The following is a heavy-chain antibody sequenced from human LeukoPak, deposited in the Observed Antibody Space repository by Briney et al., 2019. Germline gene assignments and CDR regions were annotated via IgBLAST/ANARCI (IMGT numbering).Heavy chain of an antibody. CDR3: ARLGTVFDF. Sequence: SETLSLTCTVSGGSISSTSYYWSWIRQPPGKGLEWIGYIYYSGSTNYNPSLKSRVTISVDTSKNQFSLKLSSVTAADTAVYYCARLGTVFDFWGQGTLVSVSS. V-gene: IGHV4-61*05. D-gene: IGHD4-17*01. J-gene: IGHJ4*02. CDR2: IYYSGST. CDR1: GGSISSTSYY.